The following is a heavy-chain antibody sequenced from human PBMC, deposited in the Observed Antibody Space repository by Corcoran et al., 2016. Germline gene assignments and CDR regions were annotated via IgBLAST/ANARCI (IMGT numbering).Heavy chain of an antibody. J-gene: IGHJ4*02. Sequence: QVQLVESGGGVVQPGRSLRLSCAASGFTFSSYGMHWVRQAPGKGLEWVAVIWYDGSNKYYADSVKGRFTISRDNSKNKLYLQMNSLRAEDTAVYYCARADSSSRADYFDYWGQGTLVTVSS. D-gene: IGHD6-13*01. CDR2: IWYDGSNK. CDR1: GFTFSSYG. V-gene: IGHV3-33*01. CDR3: ARADSSSRADYFDY.